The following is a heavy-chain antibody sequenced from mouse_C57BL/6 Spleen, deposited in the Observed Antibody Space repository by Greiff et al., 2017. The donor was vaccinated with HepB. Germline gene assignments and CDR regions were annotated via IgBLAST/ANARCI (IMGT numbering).Heavy chain of an antibody. J-gene: IGHJ2*01. Sequence: VQLQQSGAELARPGASVKLSCKASGYTFTSYGISWVKQRTGQGLEWIGEIYPRSGNTYYNEKFKGKATLTADKSSSTAYMELRSLTSEDSSVYFCARDDWGGNPFDYWGQGTTLTVSS. CDR3: ARDDWGGNPFDY. CDR2: IYPRSGNT. V-gene: IGHV1-81*01. D-gene: IGHD2-1*01. CDR1: GYTFTSYG.